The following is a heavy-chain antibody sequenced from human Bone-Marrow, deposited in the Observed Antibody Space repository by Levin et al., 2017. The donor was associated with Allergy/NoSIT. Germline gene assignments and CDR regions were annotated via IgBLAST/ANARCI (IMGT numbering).Heavy chain of an antibody. CDR2: ISSGSSYI. Sequence: LSLTCAASGFTFGTYNMNWVRQAPGKGLEWVASISSGSSYIYFADSIKGRFTISRDNANNSLYLEMNSLRVVDTAVYYCARDTSATSSEDYYNYDGMDVWGHGTMVTVSS. J-gene: IGHJ6*02. CDR3: ARDTSATSSEDYYNYDGMDV. CDR1: GFTFGTYN. D-gene: IGHD6-6*01. V-gene: IGHV3-21*01.